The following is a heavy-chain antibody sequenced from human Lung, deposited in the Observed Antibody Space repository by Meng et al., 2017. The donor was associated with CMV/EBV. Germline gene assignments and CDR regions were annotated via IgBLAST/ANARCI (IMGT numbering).Heavy chain of an antibody. CDR2: IYHSGGT. V-gene: IGHV4-4*02. J-gene: IGHJ4*02. Sequence: QMQLQGSGPGLVKPSGTLSLTCAVSGGSISISTWWSWVRQPPGKGLEWIGEIYHSGGTNYNPSLRGRVTISLDKSKNQFSLTLRSVTAADTAAYYCARDPYATGWAGWGQGTLVTVSS. CDR3: ARDPYATGWAG. CDR1: GGSISISTW. D-gene: IGHD6-19*01.